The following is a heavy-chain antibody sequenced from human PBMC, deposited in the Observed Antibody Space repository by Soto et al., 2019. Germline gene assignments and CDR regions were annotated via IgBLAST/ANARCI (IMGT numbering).Heavy chain of an antibody. V-gene: IGHV1-18*01. D-gene: IGHD3-10*01. Sequence: VQLVQSGNVVQKPGASVKVSCKTSGYTFSSYGIIWVRQAPGQGLEWMGWISGYNGNADYAQRFLGRVNMTTDTATTTVFMELRNMRSDDTALYFCAREGWLGELLYWGQGSLVIVS. CDR1: GYTFSSYG. CDR2: ISGYNGNA. CDR3: AREGWLGELLY. J-gene: IGHJ4*02.